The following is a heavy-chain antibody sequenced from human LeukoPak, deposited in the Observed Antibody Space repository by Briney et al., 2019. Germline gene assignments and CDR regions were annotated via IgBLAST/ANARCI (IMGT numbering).Heavy chain of an antibody. CDR2: IYYSGST. Sequence: PSETLSLTCTVSGGSISSYYWSWLRQPPGKGLEWIGYIYYSGSTNYNPSLKSRVTISVDTSKNQFSLKLSSVTAADTAVYYRARDFGVAAFDIWGQGTMVTVSS. CDR1: GGSISSYY. J-gene: IGHJ3*02. V-gene: IGHV4-59*01. CDR3: ARDFGVAAFDI. D-gene: IGHD3-16*01.